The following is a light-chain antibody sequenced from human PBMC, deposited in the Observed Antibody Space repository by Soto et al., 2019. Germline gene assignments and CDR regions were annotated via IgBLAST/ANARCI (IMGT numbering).Light chain of an antibody. CDR1: QNVGSSY. CDR3: QHYGTSPPSWT. Sequence: ETVLTQSPGTLSLSPGERATLSYRASQNVGSSYLTWYQQKPGQAPRLLIYDASTRATGIPDRFSGSGSGTDFTLTISRLEPEDFAVYYCQHYGTSPPSWTFGRGTNVEI. CDR2: DAS. V-gene: IGKV3-20*01. J-gene: IGKJ1*01.